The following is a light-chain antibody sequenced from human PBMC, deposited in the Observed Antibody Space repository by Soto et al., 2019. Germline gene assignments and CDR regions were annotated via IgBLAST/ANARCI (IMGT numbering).Light chain of an antibody. CDR2: QTS. Sequence: EIVMTQSPATLSSFPGDRVTLSCTASQYITTRFAWYQHRPGQAPRLLIYQTSLRAAGIPARFSASGSGTDFTLTISDVQPEDFALYYCHQRQSWPRTFGQGTKVDIK. J-gene: IGKJ1*01. CDR3: HQRQSWPRT. V-gene: IGKV3D-15*03. CDR1: QYITTR.